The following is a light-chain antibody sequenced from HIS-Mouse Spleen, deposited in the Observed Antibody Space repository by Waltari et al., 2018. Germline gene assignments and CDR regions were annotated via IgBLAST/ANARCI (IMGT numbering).Light chain of an antibody. V-gene: IGLV3-10*01. J-gene: IGLJ2*01. Sequence: SYELTQPPSVSVSPGQTARITCSGDALPKKYAYWYRQKSGQAPVLVIYEGSKRPSGIPERFSGSSSGTMATLTISGAQVEDEADYYCYSTDSSGNHRVFGGGTKLTVL. CDR3: YSTDSSGNHRV. CDR2: EGS. CDR1: ALPKKY.